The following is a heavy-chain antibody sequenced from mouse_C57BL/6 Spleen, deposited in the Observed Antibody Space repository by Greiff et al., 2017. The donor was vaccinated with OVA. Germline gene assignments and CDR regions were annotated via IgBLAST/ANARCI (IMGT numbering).Heavy chain of an antibody. CDR3: ARRHSNYEGFAY. V-gene: IGHV5-4*03. D-gene: IGHD2-5*01. J-gene: IGHJ3*01. CDR2: ISDGGSYT. CDR1: GFTFSSYA. Sequence: EVKLVESGGGLVKPGGSLKLSCAASGFTFSSYAMSWVRQTPEKRLEWVATISDGGSYTYYPDNVKGRFTISRDNAKNNLDLQMSHLKSEDTAMYYCARRHSNYEGFAYWGQGTLVTVSA.